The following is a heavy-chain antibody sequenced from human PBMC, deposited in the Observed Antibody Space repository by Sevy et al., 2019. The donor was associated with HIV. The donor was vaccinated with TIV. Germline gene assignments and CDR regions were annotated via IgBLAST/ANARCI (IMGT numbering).Heavy chain of an antibody. Sequence: ASVKVSCKASGGTFSSYAISWVRQAPGQGLEWMGGIIPIFGTANYAQKFQGRVTITADKSPSTAYMGLSSLRSEDTAVYYWARARADYDYVWGSYRYDNWFDPWGQGTLVTVSS. CDR3: ARARADYDYVWGSYRYDNWFDP. CDR1: GGTFSSYA. CDR2: IIPIFGTA. J-gene: IGHJ5*02. V-gene: IGHV1-69*06. D-gene: IGHD3-16*02.